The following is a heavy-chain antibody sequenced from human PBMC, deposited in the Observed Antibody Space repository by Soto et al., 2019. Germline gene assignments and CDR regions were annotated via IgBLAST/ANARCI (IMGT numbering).Heavy chain of an antibody. V-gene: IGHV3-74*01. J-gene: IGHJ4*02. CDR1: GFTFSNYW. CDR3: ARDIGTGLDY. D-gene: IGHD1-1*01. CDR2: INPDGSDT. Sequence: PGGSLRLSCAASGFTFSNYWIHWVRQAPGKGLVWVSRINPDGSDTSYADSVKGRFTISRDNANNTLYLQMDSLRAEDTAVYYWARDIGTGLDYWGQGALVTVSS.